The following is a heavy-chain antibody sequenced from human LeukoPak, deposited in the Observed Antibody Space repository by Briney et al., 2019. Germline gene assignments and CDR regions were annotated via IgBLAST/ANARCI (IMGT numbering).Heavy chain of an antibody. CDR1: GFTFSDYY. V-gene: IGHV3-11*05. Sequence: GGSLRLSCAASGFTFSDYYMSWIRQAPGKGLEWVSYISSSSSYTNYADSVKGRFTISRGNAKNSLYLQMNSLRAEDTAVYYCARGRKKYYYGSGEEVDYFDYWGQGTLVTVSS. J-gene: IGHJ4*02. CDR3: ARGRKKYYYGSGEEVDYFDY. D-gene: IGHD3-10*01. CDR2: ISSSSSYT.